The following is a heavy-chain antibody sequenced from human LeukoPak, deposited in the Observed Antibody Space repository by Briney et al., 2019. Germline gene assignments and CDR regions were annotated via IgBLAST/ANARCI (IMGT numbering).Heavy chain of an antibody. CDR1: GGSISSYY. J-gene: IGHJ5*02. CDR2: IYYSGST. Sequence: SETLSLTCTVSGGSISSYYWSWIRQPPGKGLEWIGYIYYSGSTNYNPSLKSRVTISVDTSKNQFSLKLSSVTAADTAVYYCARDMADYYDSSGYYYSWFDPWGQGTLVTVSS. D-gene: IGHD3-22*01. V-gene: IGHV4-59*12. CDR3: ARDMADYYDSSGYYYSWFDP.